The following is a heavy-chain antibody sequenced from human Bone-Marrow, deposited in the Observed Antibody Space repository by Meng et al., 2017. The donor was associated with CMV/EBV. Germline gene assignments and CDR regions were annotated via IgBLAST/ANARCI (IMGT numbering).Heavy chain of an antibody. Sequence: SETLSLTCTVSGGSISSYYWSWIRQPPGKGLEWIGYIYYSGSTNYNPSLKSRVTISVDTSKNQLSLKLSSVTAADTAVYYCASLSGYATYFDYWGQGTLVTVSS. J-gene: IGHJ4*02. D-gene: IGHD5-12*01. CDR3: ASLSGYATYFDY. CDR2: IYYSGST. CDR1: GGSISSYY. V-gene: IGHV4-59*01.